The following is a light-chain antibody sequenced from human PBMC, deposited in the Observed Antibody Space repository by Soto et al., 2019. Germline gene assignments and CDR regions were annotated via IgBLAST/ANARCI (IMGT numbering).Light chain of an antibody. CDR2: EVF. CDR3: MQGTHRPLT. V-gene: IGKV2-29*03. Sequence: PGQSPQLLIHEVFSCFSGVPDRFSGSGSGTDFTLKISRVGAEDVGVYYCMQGTHRPLTFGGGTKVDIK. J-gene: IGKJ4*01.